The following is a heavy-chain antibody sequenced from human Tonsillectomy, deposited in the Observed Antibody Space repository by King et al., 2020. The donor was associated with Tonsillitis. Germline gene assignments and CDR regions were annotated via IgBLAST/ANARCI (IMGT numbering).Heavy chain of an antibody. CDR2: ISYSGST. Sequence: VQLQESGPGLVKPSETLSLTCTVSGGSISNYYWSWIRQPPGKGLEWIGYISYSGSTNYNPSLKSRVTISLDTSKNHLSLNLSPVTAADTAVYYCAGDHDTSAYASFDYWGQGTLVTVSS. V-gene: IGHV4-59*01. CDR1: GGSISNYY. CDR3: AGDHDTSAYASFDY. J-gene: IGHJ4*02. D-gene: IGHD3-22*01.